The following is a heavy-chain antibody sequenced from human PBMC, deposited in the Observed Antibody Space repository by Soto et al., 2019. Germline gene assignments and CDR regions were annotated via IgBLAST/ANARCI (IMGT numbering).Heavy chain of an antibody. CDR3: ASQYGGYGWFDT. D-gene: IGHD5-12*01. CDR1: GYTFTGYA. J-gene: IGHJ5*02. CDR2: INAGNGNT. V-gene: IGHV1-3*01. Sequence: ASVKVSCKASGYTFTGYAMHWVRQAPGQRLEWMGWINAGNGNTKYSQKFQGRVTISRDTSASTAYMELNSLRAEDTAVYYCASQYGGYGWFDTWGQGTPVTVSS.